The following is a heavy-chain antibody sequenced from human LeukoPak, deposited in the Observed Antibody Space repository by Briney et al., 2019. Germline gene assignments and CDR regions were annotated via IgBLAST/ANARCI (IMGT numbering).Heavy chain of an antibody. CDR1: GGSISSYY. V-gene: IGHV4-59*12. Sequence: PSETLSLTCTVSGGSISSYYWSWIRQPPGKGLEWIGYIYYSGSTNYNPSLKSRVTISVDTSKNQFSLKLSSVTAADTAIYYCARGVTRHWYFDLWGRGTPVTVSS. J-gene: IGHJ2*01. D-gene: IGHD4-23*01. CDR3: ARGVTRHWYFDL. CDR2: IYYSGST.